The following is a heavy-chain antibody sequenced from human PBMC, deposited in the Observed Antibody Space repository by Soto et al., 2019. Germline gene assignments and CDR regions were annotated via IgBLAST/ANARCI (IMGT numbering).Heavy chain of an antibody. V-gene: IGHV3-15*01. CDR1: GFTFSNAW. Sequence: PGGSLRLSCAASGFTFSNAWMSWVRQAPGKGLEWVGRIKSKTDGGTTDYAAPVKGRFTISRDDPKNTLYLQMNSLKTEDTAVYYCKDDAMVRGDPYYFDYWGQGTLVTVSS. J-gene: IGHJ4*02. CDR3: KDDAMVRGDPYYFDY. D-gene: IGHD3-10*01. CDR2: IKSKTDGGTT.